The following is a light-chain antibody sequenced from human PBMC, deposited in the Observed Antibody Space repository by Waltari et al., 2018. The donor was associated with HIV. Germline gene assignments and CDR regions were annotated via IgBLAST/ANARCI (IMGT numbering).Light chain of an antibody. CDR2: NDE. J-gene: IGLJ2*01. Sequence: QSVLTQSPSVSEAPGQSVTISCSGSDSNIGSHAVTWYQQFPGKPPRLLVYNDELILAGVSDRLAASNSGTSASLAINDLQSEHESHYYCAAWDDGLNGVIFGGGTKVTVL. CDR3: AAWDDGLNGVI. CDR1: DSNIGSHA. V-gene: IGLV1-36*01.